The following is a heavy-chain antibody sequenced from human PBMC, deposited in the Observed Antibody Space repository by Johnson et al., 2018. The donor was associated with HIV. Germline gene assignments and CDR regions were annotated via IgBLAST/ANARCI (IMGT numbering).Heavy chain of an antibody. CDR2: IKQAGSEE. CDR3: ARDPSTQDSRLTGDFGAFDI. D-gene: IGHD7-27*01. Sequence: VQLVESGGGLVQPGGSLRLSCAASGFTFSSYGMHWVRQAPGKGLEWVATIKQAGSEEYYVASVRGRFTISRANVKNSLYLQMNSLRAEDTAVYYGARDPSTQDSRLTGDFGAFDIWGQGTRVIVSS. V-gene: IGHV3-7*03. CDR1: GFTFSSYG. J-gene: IGHJ3*02.